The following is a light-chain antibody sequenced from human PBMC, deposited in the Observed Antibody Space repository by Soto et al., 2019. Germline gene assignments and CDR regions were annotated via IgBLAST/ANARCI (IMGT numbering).Light chain of an antibody. Sequence: DIVMTQSTLSLPVTPGEPASISCRSSQSLLHSNGYNYLDWYLQKPGQSPQLLIYLGSNRASGVPERFSGSGSGTDFTLKISRVEAEDVGVYYCMQALQTPLTFGGGTKVEIK. CDR2: LGS. CDR1: QSLLHSNGYNY. J-gene: IGKJ4*01. CDR3: MQALQTPLT. V-gene: IGKV2-28*01.